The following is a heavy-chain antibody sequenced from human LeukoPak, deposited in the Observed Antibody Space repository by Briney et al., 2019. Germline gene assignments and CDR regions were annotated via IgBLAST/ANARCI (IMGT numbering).Heavy chain of an antibody. D-gene: IGHD3-3*01. Sequence: SVKVSCKASGGTFSSYAISWVRQAPGQGLEWMRRIIPILGIANYAQKFQGRVTITADKSTSTAYMELSSLRSEDTAVYYCARARDFWSGYLDYYYYYGMDVWGQGTTVTVSS. CDR2: IIPILGIA. CDR3: ARARDFWSGYLDYYYYYGMDV. J-gene: IGHJ6*02. V-gene: IGHV1-69*04. CDR1: GGTFSSYA.